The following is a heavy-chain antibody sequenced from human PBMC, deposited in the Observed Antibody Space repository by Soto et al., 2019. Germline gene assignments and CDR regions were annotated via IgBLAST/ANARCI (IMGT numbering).Heavy chain of an antibody. CDR3: AHTGNNWNYFRVSEARPHFHFDY. Sequence: GSGPTLVNPTQTLTLTCTFSGFSLSTSGVGVGWIRQPPGKALEWLALIYWDDDKRYSPSLRSRLTITKDTSKSQVVLTMTNMDPVDTATYYCAHTGNNWNYFRVSEARPHFHFDYWGQGTLVTVSS. CDR1: GFSLSTSGVG. V-gene: IGHV2-5*02. CDR2: IYWDDDK. J-gene: IGHJ4*02. D-gene: IGHD1-7*01.